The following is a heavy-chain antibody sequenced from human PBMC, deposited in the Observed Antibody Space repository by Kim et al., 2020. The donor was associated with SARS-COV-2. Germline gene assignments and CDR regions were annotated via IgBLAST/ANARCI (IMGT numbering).Heavy chain of an antibody. D-gene: IGHD2-15*01. V-gene: IGHV4-59*01. J-gene: IGHJ4*02. CDR1: GGSISSYY. CDR3: ASGPQLGYCSGGSCLGQFDY. CDR2: IYYSGST. Sequence: SETLSLTCTVSGGSISSYYWSWIRQPPGKGLEWIGYIYYSGSTNYNPSLKSRVTISVDTSKNQFSLKLSSVTAADTAVYYCASGPQLGYCSGGSCLGQFDYWGQGTLVTVSS.